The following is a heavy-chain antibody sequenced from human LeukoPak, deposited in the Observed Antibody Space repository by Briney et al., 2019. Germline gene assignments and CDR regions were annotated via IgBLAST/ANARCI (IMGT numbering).Heavy chain of an antibody. V-gene: IGHV4-30-2*01. CDR2: IYHSGST. CDR3: ARVGYGSSLYYFDY. Sequence: SETLSLTCTVSGGSISSGGYYWSWIRQPPGKGLEWIGYIYHSGSTYYNPSFKSRVTISVDRSKNQFSLRLSSVTAADTAVYYCARVGYGSSLYYFDYWGQGTLVTVSS. D-gene: IGHD6-13*01. J-gene: IGHJ4*02. CDR1: GGSISSGGYY.